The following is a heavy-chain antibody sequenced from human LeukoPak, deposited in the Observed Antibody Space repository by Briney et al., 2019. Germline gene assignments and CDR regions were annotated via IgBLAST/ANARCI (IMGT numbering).Heavy chain of an antibody. D-gene: IGHD5-24*01. CDR1: GGSISSYD. J-gene: IGHJ5*02. CDR3: ARSRDGNNVDT. Sequence: SETLSLTCIVSGGSISSYDWGWIRQHPGKGLEWIGHISYSGTTNYNPSLKSRVTISVDTSKTQFSLKLTSVTAADTAVFYCARSRDGNNVDTWGQGTLVTVSS. V-gene: IGHV4-59*01. CDR2: ISYSGTT.